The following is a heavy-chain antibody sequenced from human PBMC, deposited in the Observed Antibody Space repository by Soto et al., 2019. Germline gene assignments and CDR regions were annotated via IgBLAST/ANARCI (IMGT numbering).Heavy chain of an antibody. Sequence: GGSLRLSCAASGFTFRDYAMSWVRQAPGKGLQWVSGISDSGGTTYYADSVKGRFTISRDNAKNSLHLQMNSLRAEDTAVYYCTTYTGTYRDYWGLGTLVTVSS. CDR3: TTYTGTYRDY. V-gene: IGHV3-23*01. D-gene: IGHD1-26*01. J-gene: IGHJ4*02. CDR2: ISDSGGTT. CDR1: GFTFRDYA.